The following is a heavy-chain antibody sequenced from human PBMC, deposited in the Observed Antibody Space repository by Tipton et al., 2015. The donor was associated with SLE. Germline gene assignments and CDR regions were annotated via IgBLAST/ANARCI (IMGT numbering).Heavy chain of an antibody. CDR2: INHSGST. CDR1: GGSFSGYY. V-gene: IGHV4-34*01. J-gene: IGHJ4*02. D-gene: IGHD3-22*01. Sequence: TLSLTCAVYGGSFSGYYWSWIRQPPGKGLEWIGEINHSGSTNYNPSLKSRVTISVDTFKNQFSLKLSSVTAADTAVYYCARVRDYYDSSGYYYYFDYWGQGTLVTVSS. CDR3: ARVRDYYDSSGYYYYFDY.